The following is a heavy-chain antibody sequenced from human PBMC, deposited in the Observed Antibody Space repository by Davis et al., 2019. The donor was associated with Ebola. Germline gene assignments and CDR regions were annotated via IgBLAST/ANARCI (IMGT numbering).Heavy chain of an antibody. CDR1: GFTFSGSA. D-gene: IGHD3-22*01. J-gene: IGHJ5*02. V-gene: IGHV3-23*01. CDR2: ISGSGGST. Sequence: GESLKISCAASGFTFSGSAMHWVRQASGKGLEWVSAISGSGGSTYYADSVKGRFTISRDNSKNTLYLQMNSLRAEDTAVYYCAKMGMYYYDSSGYYPDNWFDPWGQGTLVTVSS. CDR3: AKMGMYYYDSSGYYPDNWFDP.